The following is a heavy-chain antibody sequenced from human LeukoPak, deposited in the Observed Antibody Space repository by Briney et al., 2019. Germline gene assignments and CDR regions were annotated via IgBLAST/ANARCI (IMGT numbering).Heavy chain of an antibody. V-gene: IGHV3-15*01. CDR2: IKSKTDGGTT. CDR3: TTERPPLTPSTSSHFGSYYHGY. CDR1: GFTFSNAW. Sequence: GGSLRLSCAASGFTFSNAWMSWVRQAPGKGLEWVGRIKSKTDGGTTDYAAPVKGRFTISRDDSKNTLYLQMNSLKTEDTAVYYCTTERPPLTPSTSSHFGSYYHGYWGQGTLVTVSS. D-gene: IGHD1-26*01. J-gene: IGHJ4*02.